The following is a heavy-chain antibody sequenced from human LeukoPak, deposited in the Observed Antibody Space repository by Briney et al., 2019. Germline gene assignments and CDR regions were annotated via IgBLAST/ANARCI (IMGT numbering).Heavy chain of an antibody. CDR3: ARETGIHSGSYYKNWFDP. J-gene: IGHJ5*02. D-gene: IGHD3-10*01. Sequence: PSETLSLTCTVSGASISGSIYYWGWIRQPPGRGLEWVGSIYYSGYSGTTYYTPSLKSRVTISVDTSKNQFSLKLSSVTAADTAVYYCARETGIHSGSYYKNWFDPWGQGTLVTVSS. CDR2: IYYSGYSGTT. V-gene: IGHV4-39*07. CDR1: GASISGSIYY.